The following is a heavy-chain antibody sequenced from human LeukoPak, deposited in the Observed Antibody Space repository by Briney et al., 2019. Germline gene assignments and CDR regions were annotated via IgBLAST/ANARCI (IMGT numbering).Heavy chain of an antibody. Sequence: PSETLSLTCTVSGGSISSYYWSWIRQPPGKGLEWIGYIYYSGSTNYNPSLKSRVTISVDTSKNQFSLKLSSVTAADTAVYYCARWFRQLVSAFDIWGQGTMDTVSS. D-gene: IGHD6-13*01. CDR3: ARWFRQLVSAFDI. V-gene: IGHV4-59*01. J-gene: IGHJ3*02. CDR2: IYYSGST. CDR1: GGSISSYY.